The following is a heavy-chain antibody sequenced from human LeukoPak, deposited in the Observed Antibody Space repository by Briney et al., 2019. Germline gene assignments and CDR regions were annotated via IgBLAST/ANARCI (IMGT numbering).Heavy chain of an antibody. CDR1: GFTFSTYG. CDR3: AKGQSTIATRSFDS. J-gene: IGHJ4*02. V-gene: IGHV3-23*01. Sequence: GGSLRLSCAASGFTFSTYGMNWVRQAPGKGLEWVSTISTNSANTYYTDSVKGRFTISRDNSKDTLFMQMNSLRAEDTAVYYCAKGQSTIATRSFDSWGQGTLVTVSS. CDR2: ISTNSANT. D-gene: IGHD6-6*01.